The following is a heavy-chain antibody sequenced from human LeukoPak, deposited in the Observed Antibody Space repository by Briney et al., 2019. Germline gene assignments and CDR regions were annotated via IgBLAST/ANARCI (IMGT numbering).Heavy chain of an antibody. V-gene: IGHV3-7*01. J-gene: IGHJ6*03. D-gene: IGHD2-2*01. CDR1: GFTFSSYE. CDR3: AKDEVVPGYYYTDV. Sequence: PGGSLRLSCAASGFTFSSYEMNWVRQAPGKGLEWVANIKQDGSEKYYVDSVKGRFTISRDNAKNSLYLQMNSLRAEDTAVYYCAKDEVVPGYYYTDVWGRGTTVTISS. CDR2: IKQDGSEK.